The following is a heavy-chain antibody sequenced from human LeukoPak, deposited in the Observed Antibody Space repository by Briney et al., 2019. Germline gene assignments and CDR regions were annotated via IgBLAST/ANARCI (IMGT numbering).Heavy chain of an antibody. Sequence: GGSLRLSCAASGFTFSSYSMNWVRQAPGKGLEWVSYISSSSSTIYYADSVKGRFTISRDNAKNSLYLQMNSLRAEDTAVYYCARGIARTTPFFDYWGQGSLVTVSS. D-gene: IGHD1/OR15-1a*01. CDR2: ISSSSSTI. CDR1: GFTFSSYS. CDR3: ARGIARTTPFFDY. V-gene: IGHV3-48*01. J-gene: IGHJ4*02.